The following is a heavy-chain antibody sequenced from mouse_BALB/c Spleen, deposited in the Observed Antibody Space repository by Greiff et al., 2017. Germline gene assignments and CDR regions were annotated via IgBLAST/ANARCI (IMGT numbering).Heavy chain of an antibody. D-gene: IGHD1-1*01. V-gene: IGHV6-6*02. J-gene: IGHJ2*01. CDR2: IRLKSNNYAT. CDR1: GFTFSNYW. Sequence: EVKVVESGGGLVQPGGSMKLSCVASGFTFSNYWMNWVRQSPEKGLEWVAEIRLKSNNYATHYAASVKGRFTISRDDSKSSVYLQMNNLRAEDTGIYYCTKSSYLDYWGQGTTLTVSS. CDR3: TKSSYLDY.